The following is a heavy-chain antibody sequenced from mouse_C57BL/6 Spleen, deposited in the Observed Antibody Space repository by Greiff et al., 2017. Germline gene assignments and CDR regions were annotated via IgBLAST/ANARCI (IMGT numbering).Heavy chain of an antibody. CDR1: GYSITSGYY. CDR2: ISYDGSN. J-gene: IGHJ2*01. V-gene: IGHV3-6*01. D-gene: IGHD2-3*01. CDR3: ARGGLLPYFDY. Sequence: EVKLEESGPGLVKPSQSLSLTCSVTGYSITSGYYWTWIRQFPGNKLEWMGYISYDGSNNYNPSLKNRISITRDTSKNQFFLKWNSVTTEDTATYYCARGGLLPYFDYWGQGTTLTVSS.